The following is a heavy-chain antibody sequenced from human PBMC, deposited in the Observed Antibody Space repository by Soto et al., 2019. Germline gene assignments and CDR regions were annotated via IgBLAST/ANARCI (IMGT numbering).Heavy chain of an antibody. V-gene: IGHV1-18*01. CDR1: VYTFTSYG. J-gene: IGHJ4*02. Sequence: GASVKVSCKASVYTFTSYGISWVRQAPGQGLEWMGCIGPDNGNTIYAQKFQGRVTMTKDTSTDTAYMELSSLRSEDTAVYYCATDLGRYYFDYWGQGTLVTVSS. CDR2: IGPDNGNT. CDR3: ATDLGRYYFDY. D-gene: IGHD3-10*01.